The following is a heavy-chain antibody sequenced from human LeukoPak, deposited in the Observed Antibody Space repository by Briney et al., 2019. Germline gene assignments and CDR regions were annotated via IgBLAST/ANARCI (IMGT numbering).Heavy chain of an antibody. V-gene: IGHV4-34*01. Sequence: PSETLSLTCAVYGGSFSGYYWSWIRQPPGKGLEWIGEINHSGSTNYNPSLKSRVTISVDTSKNQFSLKLSSVTAADTAVYYCARVRAVDYGDYGGWFDPWGQGTLVTVSS. CDR2: INHSGST. CDR3: ARVRAVDYGDYGGWFDP. CDR1: GGSFSGYY. J-gene: IGHJ5*02. D-gene: IGHD4-17*01.